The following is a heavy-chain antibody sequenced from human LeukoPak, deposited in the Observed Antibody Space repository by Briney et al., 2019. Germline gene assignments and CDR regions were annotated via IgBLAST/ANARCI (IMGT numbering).Heavy chain of an antibody. CDR1: GFTFTNYA. CDR2: ISSDGNDK. V-gene: IGHV3-30*04. D-gene: IGHD4-17*01. J-gene: IGHJ4*02. CDR3: VRDLTYGARFDY. Sequence: PGTSLRLSCAVSGFTFTNYAMHWVRHAPGKGMEWVAGISSDGNDKYYGESVKGRLIISRDNFRNTVNLEMSRLRPEDSGLYYCVRDLTYGARFDYWGQGTLVTVSS.